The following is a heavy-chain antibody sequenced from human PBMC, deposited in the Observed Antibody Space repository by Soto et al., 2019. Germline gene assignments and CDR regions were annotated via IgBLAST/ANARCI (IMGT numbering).Heavy chain of an antibody. D-gene: IGHD5-12*01. V-gene: IGHV1-8*01. CDR1: GYTFSSYD. CDR3: ARVRGGYSAYGTWFDP. J-gene: IGHJ5*02. Sequence: QVQLVQSGAEVKKAGASVKVSCKASGYTFSSYDINWVRQATGQGLEWMGWMNPNSGNTGYAQKFQGRVTMTRNTSISTAYMELSSLRSEDTSVYFWARVRGGYSAYGTWFDPWGQGTLVTVSS. CDR2: MNPNSGNT.